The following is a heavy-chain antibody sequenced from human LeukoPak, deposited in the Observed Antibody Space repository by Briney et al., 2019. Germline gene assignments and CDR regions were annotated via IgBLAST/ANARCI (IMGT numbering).Heavy chain of an antibody. Sequence: GGSLRLSCAASGFTFSSYEMNWVRQAPGKGLEWVSYISSSGSTIYYADSVKGRFTISRDNAKNSLYLQMNSLRAEDTAVFYCARQSRPGYFDYWGQGTLVTVSS. CDR2: ISSSGSTI. J-gene: IGHJ4*02. V-gene: IGHV3-48*03. CDR1: GFTFSSYE. CDR3: ARQSRPGYFDY.